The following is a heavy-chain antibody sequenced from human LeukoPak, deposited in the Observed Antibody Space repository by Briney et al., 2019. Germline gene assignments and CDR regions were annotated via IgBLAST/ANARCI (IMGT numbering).Heavy chain of an antibody. J-gene: IGHJ5*02. CDR1: GDSISSYY. Sequence: SETLSLTCTVSGDSISSYYWSWIRQPPGKGLEWIGYIYYSGSTNYNPSLKSRVTISVDTSKNQFSLKLSSVTAADTAVYYCAILYYDSSRYPNGFAPGARETLVPVSS. CDR2: IYYSGST. CDR3: AILYYDSSRYPNGFAP. V-gene: IGHV4-59*08. D-gene: IGHD3-22*01.